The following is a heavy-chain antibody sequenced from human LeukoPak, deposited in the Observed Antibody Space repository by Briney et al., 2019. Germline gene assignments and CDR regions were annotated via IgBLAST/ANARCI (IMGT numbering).Heavy chain of an antibody. CDR2: IYYSGST. Sequence: KASETLSLTCTVSGGSISSYYWSWIRQPPGKGLEWIGYIYYSGSTNYNPSLKSRVTISVDTSKNQFSLKLSSVTAADTAVYYCARHTAMVTYFDYWGQGTLVTVSS. D-gene: IGHD5-18*01. CDR1: GGSISSYY. J-gene: IGHJ4*02. CDR3: ARHTAMVTYFDY. V-gene: IGHV4-59*08.